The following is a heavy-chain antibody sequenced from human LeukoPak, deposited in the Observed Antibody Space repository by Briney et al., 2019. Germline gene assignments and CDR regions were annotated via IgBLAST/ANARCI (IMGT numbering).Heavy chain of an antibody. CDR2: INNRGTT. J-gene: IGHJ4*02. V-gene: IGHV4-34*01. Sequence: SETLSLTCAVSGGSLSPHYWSWIRRPLGKGLEWIGEINNRGTTNYSPSLRGRATISVDTSKNQFSLKLSSVTAADTAVYYCARVTAGDWGQGTLVTVSS. CDR1: GGSLSPHY. D-gene: IGHD3-10*01. CDR3: ARVTAGD.